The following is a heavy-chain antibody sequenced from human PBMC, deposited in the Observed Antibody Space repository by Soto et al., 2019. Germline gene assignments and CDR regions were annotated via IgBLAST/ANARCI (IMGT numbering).Heavy chain of an antibody. CDR3: ATMGTPATGLYFFDY. V-gene: IGHV1-3*01. D-gene: IGHD2-15*01. CDR1: GYTFTSYA. CDR2: INAGNGNR. Sequence: ASVKVSCNASGYTFTSYAMHWVRQAPGQRLEWMGWINAGNGNRKYSQKFQGRVTITRDTSASTAYMELTSLRSEDTAVYYCATMGTPATGLYFFDYWGQGSLVTVSS. J-gene: IGHJ4*02.